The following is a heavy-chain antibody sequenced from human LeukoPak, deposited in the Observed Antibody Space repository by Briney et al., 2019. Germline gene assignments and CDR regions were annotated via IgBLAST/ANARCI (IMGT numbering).Heavy chain of an antibody. D-gene: IGHD3-22*01. CDR2: INQDGSEQ. V-gene: IGHV3-7*01. CDR1: GFTFSTYW. J-gene: IGHJ4*02. Sequence: GGSLRLSCAASGFTFSTYWMSWVRQAPGKGLEWVANINQDGSEQYYADSVKGRFTISRDNAKNSLYLQMNSLRAEDTAVYYCASSYYDSSGYSDYWGQGTLVTVSS. CDR3: ASSYYDSSGYSDY.